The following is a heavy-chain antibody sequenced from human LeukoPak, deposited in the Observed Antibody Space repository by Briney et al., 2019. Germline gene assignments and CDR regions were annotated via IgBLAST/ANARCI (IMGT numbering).Heavy chain of an antibody. D-gene: IGHD6-6*01. CDR2: ISSSSSCI. CDR3: ARKPTNSSPLP. V-gene: IGHV3-21*01. CDR1: GFTFSSYS. J-gene: IGHJ5*02. Sequence: GGSLRLSCAASGFTFSSYSMNWVRQAPGKGLEWVSSISSSSSCIYYADSVKGRFTISRDNAKNSLYLQMNSLRAEDTAVYYCARKPTNSSPLPWGQGTLVTVSS.